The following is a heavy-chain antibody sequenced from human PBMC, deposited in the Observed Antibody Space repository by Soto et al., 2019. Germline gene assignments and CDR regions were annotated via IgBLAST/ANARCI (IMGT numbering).Heavy chain of an antibody. V-gene: IGHV1-58*01. J-gene: IGHJ6*02. D-gene: IGHD1-7*01. CDR3: ARDHSVPSGTTYYYYGMDV. CDR2: IVVGSGNT. Sequence: ASVKVSCKASGFTFTSSAVQWVRQARGQRLEWIGWIVVGSGNTNYAQKFQERVTITRDTSTSTAYMELSSLRSEDTAVYYCARDHSVPSGTTYYYYGMDVWGQGTTVTVSS. CDR1: GFTFTSSA.